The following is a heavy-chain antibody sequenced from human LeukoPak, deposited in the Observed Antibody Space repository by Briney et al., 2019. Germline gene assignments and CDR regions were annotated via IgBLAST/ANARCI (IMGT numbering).Heavy chain of an antibody. V-gene: IGHV1-69*13. J-gene: IGHJ6*02. Sequence: SVKGSCKASGGTFSSYAISWVRQAPGQGVEWMGGIIPIFGTAKYAQKFQGRVTITADESTSTAYMELSSLRSEDTAVYYCARERGIVGATKLGYHYYGMDVWGQGTTVTVSS. CDR2: IIPIFGTA. CDR3: ARERGIVGATKLGYHYYGMDV. D-gene: IGHD1-26*01. CDR1: GGTFSSYA.